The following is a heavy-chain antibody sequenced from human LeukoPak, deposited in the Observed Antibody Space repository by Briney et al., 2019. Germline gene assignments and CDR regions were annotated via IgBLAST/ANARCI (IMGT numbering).Heavy chain of an antibody. V-gene: IGHV4-39*01. CDR3: ARQTGSGLFILP. D-gene: IGHD3/OR15-3a*01. Sequence: SETLSLTCTVSGGSISSGSYYWSWIRQPAGKGLEWIGSIYYSGNTYYNASLKSQVSISIDTSKNQFSLKLTSVTAADTAVYYCARQTGSGLFILPGGQGTLVTVSS. CDR2: IYYSGNT. J-gene: IGHJ4*02. CDR1: GGSISSGSYY.